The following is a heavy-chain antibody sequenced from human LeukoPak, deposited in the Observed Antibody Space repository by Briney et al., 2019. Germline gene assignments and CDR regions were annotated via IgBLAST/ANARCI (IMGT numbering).Heavy chain of an antibody. V-gene: IGHV4-61*02. J-gene: IGHJ6*02. D-gene: IGHD3-3*02. Sequence: PSETLSLTCTVSGDSITSDNYYWIWIRQPAWKGLEWIGRISTSGTINYNPSLRSRVTMSVDTSKNQFSLKLSSVTAADTAVYYCARIIRDYGMDVWGQGTTATVFS. CDR1: GDSITSDNYY. CDR3: ARIIRDYGMDV. CDR2: ISTSGTI.